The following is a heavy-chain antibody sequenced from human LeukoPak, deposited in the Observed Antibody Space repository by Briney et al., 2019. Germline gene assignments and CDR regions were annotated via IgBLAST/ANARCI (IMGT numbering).Heavy chain of an antibody. CDR2: INPNSGGT. Sequence: GASVKVSCKASGYTFTGYYMHWVRQTPGQGLGWMGWINPNSGGTNYAQKFQGRVTMTRDTSISTAYMELSRLRSDDTAVYYCARVSILIVPYYAFDIWGQGTMVTVSS. V-gene: IGHV1-2*02. J-gene: IGHJ3*02. CDR3: ARVSILIVPYYAFDI. CDR1: GYTFTGYY. D-gene: IGHD2/OR15-2a*01.